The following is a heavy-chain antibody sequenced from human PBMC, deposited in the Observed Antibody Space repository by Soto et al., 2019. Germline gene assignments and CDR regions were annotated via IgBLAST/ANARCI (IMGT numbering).Heavy chain of an antibody. Sequence: SETLSLTCAVYGGSFSGYYWTWIRQPPGTGLEWIGEINHSGSTNYNPSLKSRVTISVDTSKNQISLRLTSVTAADTAVYYCAREGGGYRFDYWGQGALVTVSS. CDR1: GGSFSGYY. CDR2: INHSGST. CDR3: AREGGGYRFDY. J-gene: IGHJ4*02. V-gene: IGHV4-34*01. D-gene: IGHD1-26*01.